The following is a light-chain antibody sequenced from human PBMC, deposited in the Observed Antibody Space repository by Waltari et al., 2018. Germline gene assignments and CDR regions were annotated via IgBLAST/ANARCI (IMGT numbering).Light chain of an antibody. CDR3: QLWDSGSDHVV. CDR2: DNT. Sequence: SYVLTQPPSVSVAPGKTATITCGGDNIGTTGVHWYQQKPGQAPVLVIYDNTDRPSGFHERFSGSNSGNTATLTVSSVEAGDAADYYCQLWDSGSDHVVFGGGTKLTVL. CDR1: NIGTTG. J-gene: IGLJ2*01. V-gene: IGLV3-21*03.